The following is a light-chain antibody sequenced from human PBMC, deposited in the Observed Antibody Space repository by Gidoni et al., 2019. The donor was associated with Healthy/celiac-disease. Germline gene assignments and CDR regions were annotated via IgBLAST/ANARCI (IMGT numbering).Light chain of an antibody. J-gene: IGKJ2*01. Sequence: DIVMTQSPDSLAVSLGERATINCKSRQSVLYSSNNKNYLAWYQQTPGQPPKLLIYWASTRESGVPDRFSGSGSGTDFTLTISSLQAEDVAVYYCQQYYSTPPYTFGQGTKLEIK. CDR2: WAS. CDR1: QSVLYSSNNKNY. V-gene: IGKV4-1*01. CDR3: QQYYSTPPYT.